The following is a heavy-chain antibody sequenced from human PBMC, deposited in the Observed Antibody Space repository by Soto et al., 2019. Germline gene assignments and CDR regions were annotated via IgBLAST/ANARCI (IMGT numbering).Heavy chain of an antibody. CDR2: IYWDDDN. CDR1: GFSLSTSGEA. Sequence: QITLKESGPALVKPTQTLTLTCTISGFSLSTSGEAVGWIRQPPGEALEWLALIYWDDDNRYNPTLKTRLTLTKATAKTQVVLTLTNRDPVDTATYDCAHYVSASPAGWFAPWGQGILVTVSS. D-gene: IGHD3-10*01. J-gene: IGHJ5*02. V-gene: IGHV2-5*02. CDR3: AHYVSASPAGWFAP.